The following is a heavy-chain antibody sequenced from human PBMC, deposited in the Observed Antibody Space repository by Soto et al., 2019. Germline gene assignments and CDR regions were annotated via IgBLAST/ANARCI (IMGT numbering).Heavy chain of an antibody. V-gene: IGHV1-18*01. CDR3: ARGYSGYDYSFDY. CDR2: ISPYNGNT. D-gene: IGHD5-12*01. J-gene: IGHJ4*02. CDR1: GYTFTSYG. Sequence: ASVKVSCKASGYTFTSYGISWVRQAPGQGLEWMGWISPYNGNTNYAQKFQGRVTMTTNTSTSTAYMELSSLRSEDTAVYYCARGYSGYDYSFDYWGQGTLVTVSS.